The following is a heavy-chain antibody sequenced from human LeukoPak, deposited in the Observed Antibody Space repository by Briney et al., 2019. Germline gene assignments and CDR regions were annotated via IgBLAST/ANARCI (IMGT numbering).Heavy chain of an antibody. J-gene: IGHJ6*03. CDR1: GFTFDDYG. D-gene: IGHD4-17*01. CDR2: INWNGGST. V-gene: IGHV3-20*04. Sequence: GGSLRLSCAASGFTFDDYGMSWVRQAPGKGLEWVSGINWNGGSTGYADSVKGRFTISRGNAKNSLYLQMNSLRAEDTALYYCARVTGDGDYVVYYYYYYMDVWGKGTTVTVSS. CDR3: ARVTGDGDYVVYYYYYYMDV.